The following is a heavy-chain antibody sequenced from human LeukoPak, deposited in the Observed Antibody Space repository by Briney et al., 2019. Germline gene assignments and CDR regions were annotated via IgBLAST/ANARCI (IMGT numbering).Heavy chain of an antibody. V-gene: IGHV1-2*06. Sequence: ASVKVSCKXSGYTFTGYYMHWVRQAPGQGLRWMGRINPNSGGTDYSQKFQGRVTMTRDTSISTAYMELSRLRSDDTAVYYCARDMVYYDSSGYYPHPWGQGTLVTVSS. CDR2: INPNSGGT. CDR3: ARDMVYYDSSGYYPHP. D-gene: IGHD3-22*01. J-gene: IGHJ5*02. CDR1: GYTFTGYY.